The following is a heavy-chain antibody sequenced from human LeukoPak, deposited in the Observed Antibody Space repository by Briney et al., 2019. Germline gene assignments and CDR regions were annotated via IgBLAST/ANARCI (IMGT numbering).Heavy chain of an antibody. CDR1: GGSISSNNW. V-gene: IGHV4-4*02. Sequence: SETLSLTCAVSGGSISSNNWWWSCVRQPPGKGLECIGEIYHSGSTNYNPSLKSRVTISVDTSKNQFSLKLSSVTAADTAVYYCANAEDIVVVPAAPRGAFDIWGQGTMVTVSS. D-gene: IGHD2-2*01. J-gene: IGHJ3*02. CDR2: IYHSGST. CDR3: ANAEDIVVVPAAPRGAFDI.